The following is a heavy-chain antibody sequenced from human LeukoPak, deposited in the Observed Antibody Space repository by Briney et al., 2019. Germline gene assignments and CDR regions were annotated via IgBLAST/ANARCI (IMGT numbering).Heavy chain of an antibody. J-gene: IGHJ6*02. D-gene: IGHD6-19*01. CDR3: ARGGYSSGWSPIDYYYYCGMDV. Sequence: SETLSLTCTVSGVSISSGSYYWSWIRQPAGKGLEWIGRIYTSGSTNYNPSLKSRVTISVDTSKNQFSLKLSSVTAADTAVYYCARGGYSSGWSPIDYYYYCGMDVWGQGTTVTVSS. CDR2: IYTSGST. V-gene: IGHV4-61*02. CDR1: GVSISSGSYY.